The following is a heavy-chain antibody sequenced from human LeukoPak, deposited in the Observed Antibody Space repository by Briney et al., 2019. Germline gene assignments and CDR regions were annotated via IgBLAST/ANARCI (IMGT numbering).Heavy chain of an antibody. V-gene: IGHV4-4*02. D-gene: IGHD7-27*01. CDR1: GGSISSNNW. J-gene: IGHJ6*02. CDR2: IYHSGSP. Sequence: PSGTLSLTCAVSGGSISSNNWWGWVRQPPGKGLEWIGEIYHSGSPNYNPSLKNRVTISVDKSRNHFSLNLSSVTAADTAVYYCARVPTGDGYYYYYGMDVWGQGTTVTVSS. CDR3: ARVPTGDGYYYYYGMDV.